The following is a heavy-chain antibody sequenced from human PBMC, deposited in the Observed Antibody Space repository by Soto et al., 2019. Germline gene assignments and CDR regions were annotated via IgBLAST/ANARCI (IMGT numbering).Heavy chain of an antibody. CDR1: GYTFTSYG. J-gene: IGHJ6*02. CDR2: ISAYNGNT. V-gene: IGHV1-18*04. D-gene: IGHD2-2*01. Sequence: ASVKVSCKASGYTFTSYGISWVRQAPGQGLEWMGWISAYNGNTNYAQKLQGRVTMTTDTSTSTAYMELRSLRSDDTAVYYCARGPRYGSRTSCYVDYYYYYGMDVWGQGTTVTVSS. CDR3: ARGPRYGSRTSCYVDYYYYYGMDV.